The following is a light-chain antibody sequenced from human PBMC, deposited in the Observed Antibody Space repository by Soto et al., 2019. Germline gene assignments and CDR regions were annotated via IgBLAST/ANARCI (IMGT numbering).Light chain of an antibody. CDR2: AAS. J-gene: IGKJ5*01. Sequence: DIQMTQSPSSLSASVGDRVTITCRASQSISSYLNWYQQKPGKAPKLLIYAASSLQSGVPSRFSGSGSWTDFTLTISSLQPEDFATYYCQQLNSYPITFGQGTRLDIK. CDR3: QQLNSYPIT. CDR1: QSISSY. V-gene: IGKV1-39*01.